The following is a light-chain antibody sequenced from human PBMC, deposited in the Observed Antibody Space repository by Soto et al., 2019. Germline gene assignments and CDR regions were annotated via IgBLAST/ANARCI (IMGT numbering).Light chain of an antibody. CDR2: AAS. Sequence: DIQMTHSPSSLSASVGDRVTITFRASQSISSYLNWYQQKPGKAPKLLIYAASSLQSGVPSRFSGSGSGTDFTLTISSLQPEDFATYYCQQSYSTPRTFGQGTRLEI. CDR3: QQSYSTPRT. V-gene: IGKV1-39*01. CDR1: QSISSY. J-gene: IGKJ5*01.